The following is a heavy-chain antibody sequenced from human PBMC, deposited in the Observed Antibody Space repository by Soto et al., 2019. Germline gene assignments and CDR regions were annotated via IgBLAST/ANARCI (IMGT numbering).Heavy chain of an antibody. V-gene: IGHV1-18*01. J-gene: IGHJ6*03. CDR2: ISPYNGDT. CDR3: ARMVRGSTVGYYYYMDV. D-gene: IGHD3-10*01. Sequence: QVQLVQSGGEVKKPGASVKVSCKTSGYTFTSHGISWVRQAPGQGLEWMGWISPYNGDTNYAQKLQGRVSVTTDSSTTTAYMELRSLRSEDTAVYYCARMVRGSTVGYYYYMDVCGKGTTVTVSS. CDR1: GYTFTSHG.